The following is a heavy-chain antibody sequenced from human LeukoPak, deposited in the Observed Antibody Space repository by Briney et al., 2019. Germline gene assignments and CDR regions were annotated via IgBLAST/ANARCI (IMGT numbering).Heavy chain of an antibody. CDR2: IYHCEST. CDR3: ARPLYYYDSSGYYYVSGGAFDI. D-gene: IGHD3-22*01. J-gene: IGHJ3*02. V-gene: IGHV4-34*01. Sequence: SDTLSLTCAVYGGSFSGYYWSWIRQPPGKGLEWIGEIYHCESTNYNPSLKSRVTISVETCKNQFSLKLNSVTAADTAVYYCARPLYYYDSSGYYYVSGGAFDIWGQGTMVTVSS. CDR1: GGSFSGYY.